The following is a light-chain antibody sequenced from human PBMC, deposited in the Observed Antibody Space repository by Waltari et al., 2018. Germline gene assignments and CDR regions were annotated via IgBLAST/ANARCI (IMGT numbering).Light chain of an antibody. CDR3: QAWDSGTV. J-gene: IGLJ2*01. Sequence: SYELTQPPAVSVSPGQTASITCSGDKLGDKFVCWYQQKAGQSPLLVIYQDDKRPSGIPERFSGSNSGNPATLTISGTQAMDEADYCCQAWDSGTVFGGGTKLTVL. V-gene: IGLV3-1*01. CDR2: QDD. CDR1: KLGDKF.